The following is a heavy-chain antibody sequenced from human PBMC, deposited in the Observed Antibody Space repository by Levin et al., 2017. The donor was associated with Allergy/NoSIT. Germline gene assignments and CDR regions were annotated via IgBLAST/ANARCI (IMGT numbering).Heavy chain of an antibody. V-gene: IGHV4-39*01. CDR2: IYYSGST. CDR1: GGSISSSRYY. Sequence: PSETLSLTCTVSGGSISSSRYYWGWIRQPPGKGLEWIGSIYYSGSTYYNPSLKSRVTISVDTSKNQFSLKLNSVTAADTAVYHCAAEVGATTSWFDPWGQGTLVTVSS. CDR3: AAEVGATTSWFDP. J-gene: IGHJ5*02. D-gene: IGHD1-26*01.